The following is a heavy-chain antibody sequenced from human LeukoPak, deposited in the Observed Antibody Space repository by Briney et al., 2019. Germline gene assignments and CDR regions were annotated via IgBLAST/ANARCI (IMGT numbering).Heavy chain of an antibody. Sequence: GASVKVSCKASGGTFSSYAISWVRQAPGQGLEWMGGIIPIFGTANYAQKFQGRVTITADESTSTAYMELSSLRSEDTAVYYCARSRPPDLYSGSYYGTSYYYYGMDVWGQGTTVTVSS. CDR2: IIPIFGTA. CDR3: ARSRPPDLYSGSYYGTSYYYYGMDV. V-gene: IGHV1-69*13. J-gene: IGHJ6*02. CDR1: GGTFSSYA. D-gene: IGHD1-26*01.